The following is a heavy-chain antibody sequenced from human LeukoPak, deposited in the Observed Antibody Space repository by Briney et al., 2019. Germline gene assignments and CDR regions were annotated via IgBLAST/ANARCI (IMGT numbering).Heavy chain of an antibody. J-gene: IGHJ4*02. V-gene: IGHV3-66*01. CDR1: GFTVSNNY. CDR2: IYTGGST. D-gene: IGHD3-10*01. CDR3: ARGGYSGSGNYFDY. Sequence: GGSLRLSCTASGFTVSNNYMTWVRQAPGKGLEWVSVIYTGGSTYYADSVKGRFTISGDNSKNTLYLQMNSLRAEDTAVYYCARGGYSGSGNYFDYWGQGTLVTVSS.